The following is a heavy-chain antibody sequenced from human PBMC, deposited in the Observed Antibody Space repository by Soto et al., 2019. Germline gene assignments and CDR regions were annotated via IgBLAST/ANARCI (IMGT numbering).Heavy chain of an antibody. J-gene: IGHJ4*02. D-gene: IGHD4-17*01. Sequence: QVQLQESGPGLVKPSQTLSLTCTVSGGSISSGDYYWSWIRQPPGKGLEWIGYIYYRGSTYYNPSLKSRVTISVDTSKNQFSLKLSAVTAADTAVYYCARGEDHYGDPPDYLGQGTLVTVSS. CDR3: ARGEDHYGDPPDY. CDR1: GGSISSGDYY. CDR2: IYYRGST. V-gene: IGHV4-30-4*01.